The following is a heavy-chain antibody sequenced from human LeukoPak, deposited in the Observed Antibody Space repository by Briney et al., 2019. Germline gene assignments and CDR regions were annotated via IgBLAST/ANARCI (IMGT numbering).Heavy chain of an antibody. CDR2: INPSGGST. CDR3: ARDPPTYDSSGTYYYGMDV. D-gene: IGHD3-22*01. CDR1: GYTFTSYY. Sequence: ASVKVSCKASGYTFTSYYMHWVRQAPGQGLEWMGIINPSGGSTSYAQKFQGRVTMTRDTSTSTVYMELSSLRSEDTAVYYCARDPPTYDSSGTYYYGMDVWGQGTTVTVSS. J-gene: IGHJ6*02. V-gene: IGHV1-46*01.